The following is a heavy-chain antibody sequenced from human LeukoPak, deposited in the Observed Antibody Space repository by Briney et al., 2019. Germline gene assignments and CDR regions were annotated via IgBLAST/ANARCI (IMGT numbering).Heavy chain of an antibody. CDR1: GYSISSGYY. V-gene: IGHV4-38-2*02. CDR2: IYHSGST. D-gene: IGHD6-19*01. Sequence: SETLSLTCTVSGYSISSGYYWGWIRQPPGKGLEWIGSIYHSGSTYYNPSLKSRVTISVDKSKNQFSLKLSSVTAADTAVYYCARAVSIAVAGAYYFDYWGQGTLVTVSS. CDR3: ARAVSIAVAGAYYFDY. J-gene: IGHJ4*02.